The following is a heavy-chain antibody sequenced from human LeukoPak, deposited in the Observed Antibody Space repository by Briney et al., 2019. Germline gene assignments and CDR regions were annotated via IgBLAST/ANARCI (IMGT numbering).Heavy chain of an antibody. CDR3: ARDYYGSGSYPQGYFDS. J-gene: IGHJ4*02. V-gene: IGHV1-2*02. CDR1: GYTFTVYY. CDR2: INPNSGDT. D-gene: IGHD3-10*01. Sequence: ASVKVSCKASGYTFTVYYVHWVRQAPGQGLEWMGWINPNSGDTNYAQNFQGRVTMTRDTSISTAYMDLSRLRSDDTAVYYCARDYYGSGSYPQGYFDSWGQGTLVTVSS.